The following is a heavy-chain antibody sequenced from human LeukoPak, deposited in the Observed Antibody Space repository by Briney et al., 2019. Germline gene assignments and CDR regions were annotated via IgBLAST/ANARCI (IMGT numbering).Heavy chain of an antibody. Sequence: ASVKVSCKASGYTFTINGISWVRQASGQGLEWLGWVSANSGNTIYAERFQGRVSMARNTSTGTAYMDLTSLRYDDMAVYYCARDRWYAFDLWGQGTLLTVSS. V-gene: IGHV1-18*03. CDR2: VSANSGNT. CDR3: ARDRWYAFDL. J-gene: IGHJ4*02. CDR1: GYTFTING. D-gene: IGHD6-13*01.